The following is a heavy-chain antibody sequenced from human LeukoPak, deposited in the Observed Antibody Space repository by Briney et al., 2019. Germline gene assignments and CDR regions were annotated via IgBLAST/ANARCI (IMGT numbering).Heavy chain of an antibody. J-gene: IGHJ6*04. CDR3: VRDKRKYYGSDSYYNEAYYGRDV. CDR1: GFTFSNYE. Sequence: PGGSLRLSCTASGFTFSNYEMNWVRQAPGKGLEWVSYIDRSGSLIHYADSVRGRFTISRDNAKNSLYLQMNSLRAEDTAVYYCVRDKRKYYGSDSYYNEAYYGRDVWAKGTAVSVS. D-gene: IGHD3-10*01. CDR2: IDRSGSLI. V-gene: IGHV3-48*03.